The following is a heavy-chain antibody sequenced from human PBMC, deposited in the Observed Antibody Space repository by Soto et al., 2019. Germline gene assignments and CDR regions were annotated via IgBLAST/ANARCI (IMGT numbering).Heavy chain of an antibody. CDR3: ARDQRDYDFWSGYYHYYYGMDV. CDR1: GGSVSSGSYY. D-gene: IGHD3-3*01. V-gene: IGHV4-61*01. CDR2: IYYSGST. Sequence: SETLSLTCTVSGGSVSSGSYYWSWIRQPPGKGLEWIGYIYYSGSTNYNPSLKSRVTISVDTSKNQFSLQLSSVTAADTAVYYCARDQRDYDFWSGYYHYYYGMDVWGQGTTVTVSS. J-gene: IGHJ6*02.